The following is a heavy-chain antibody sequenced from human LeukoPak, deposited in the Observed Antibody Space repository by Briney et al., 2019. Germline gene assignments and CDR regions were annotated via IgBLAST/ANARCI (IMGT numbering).Heavy chain of an antibody. CDR1: GFTFNNYA. Sequence: GGSLRLSCAASGFTFNNYAMTWVRQAPGKGLEWVSSISGGGETTYYADSAKGWFTISRDNSQNTLYLQMNSLRAEDTAVYYCARDYADYVGYFFFDYWGQGTLVTVSS. CDR3: ARDYADYVGYFFFDY. D-gene: IGHD4-17*01. J-gene: IGHJ4*02. CDR2: ISGGGETT. V-gene: IGHV3-23*01.